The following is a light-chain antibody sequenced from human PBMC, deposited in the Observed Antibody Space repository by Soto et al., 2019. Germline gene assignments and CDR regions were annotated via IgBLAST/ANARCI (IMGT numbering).Light chain of an antibody. CDR3: QQYNNWALS. Sequence: IVMTQSPATLSVSPGEGVTLSCRASENVGTYLAWYQQKPGKAPKLLIYGSSTRATGIPATFSGSGSGTDFTLTISSLQSEESAIYYCQQYNNWALSFGGGTKVEIK. V-gene: IGKV3D-15*01. CDR1: ENVGTY. CDR2: GSS. J-gene: IGKJ4*01.